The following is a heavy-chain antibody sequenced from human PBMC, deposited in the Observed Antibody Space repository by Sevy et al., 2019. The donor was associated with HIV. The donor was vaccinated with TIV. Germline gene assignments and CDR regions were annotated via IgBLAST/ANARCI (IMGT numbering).Heavy chain of an antibody. V-gene: IGHV3-33*01. CDR3: ARDVRGEGIRPGDLDY. CDR1: GFTLSEFG. D-gene: IGHD3-10*02. CDR2: IWNDGSNK. J-gene: IGHJ4*02. Sequence: GGSLRLSCAASGFTLSEFGMQWVRQAPGKGLQWVAVIWNDGSNKYYADSVKGRFTTSRDNSSNTLYLQMNSLRAEDTAVYYCARDVRGEGIRPGDLDYWGQGTLVTVSS.